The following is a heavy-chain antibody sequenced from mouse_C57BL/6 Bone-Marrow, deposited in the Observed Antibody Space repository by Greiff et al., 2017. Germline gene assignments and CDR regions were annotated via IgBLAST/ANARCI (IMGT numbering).Heavy chain of an antibody. J-gene: IGHJ2*01. Sequence: EVQGVESGGDLVKPGGSLKLSCAASGFTFSSYGMSWVRQTPDKRLEWVATISSGGSYTYYPDSVKGRFTISRVNAKNTLDLQMSSLKSEDTAMYYCARLGYYGSSYFDYWGQGTTLTVSS. D-gene: IGHD1-1*01. V-gene: IGHV5-6*01. CDR3: ARLGYYGSSYFDY. CDR2: ISSGGSYT. CDR1: GFTFSSYG.